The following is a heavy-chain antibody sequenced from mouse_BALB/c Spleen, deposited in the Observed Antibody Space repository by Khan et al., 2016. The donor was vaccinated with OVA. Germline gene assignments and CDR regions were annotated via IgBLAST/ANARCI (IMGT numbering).Heavy chain of an antibody. CDR1: GFSLTGYG. CDR3: ARAYYANYREAMDY. Sequence: QMQLEESGPGPVAPSQSLSITCTVSGFSLTGYGVNWVRQPPGKGLEWLGMIWGDGSTDYNSALKSRLSISKDNSKSQVFLKMNSLQTDDTARYYCARAYYANYREAMDYWSQGTSVTVSS. V-gene: IGHV2-6-7*01. J-gene: IGHJ4*01. D-gene: IGHD2-10*01. CDR2: IWGDGST.